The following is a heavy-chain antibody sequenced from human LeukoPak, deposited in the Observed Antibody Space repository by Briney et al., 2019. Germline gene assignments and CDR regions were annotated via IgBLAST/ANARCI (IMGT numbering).Heavy chain of an antibody. CDR2: ISYDGSNK. CDR3: ASIYCTNGVCYDYYYGMDV. J-gene: IGHJ6*02. Sequence: GRSLRLSCAASGFTFSSYAMHWVRQAPGKGLEWAAVISYDGSNKYYADSVKGRFTISRDNSKNTLYLQMNSLRAEDTAVYYCASIYCTNGVCYDYYYGMDVWGQGTTVTVSS. CDR1: GFTFSSYA. D-gene: IGHD2-8*01. V-gene: IGHV3-30-3*01.